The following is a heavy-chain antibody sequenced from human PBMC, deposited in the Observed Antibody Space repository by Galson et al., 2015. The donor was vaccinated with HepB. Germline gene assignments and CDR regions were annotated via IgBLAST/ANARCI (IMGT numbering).Heavy chain of an antibody. D-gene: IGHD3-16*01. V-gene: IGHV3-15*01. Sequence: SLRLSCAASGFTFSNAWMTWVRQAPGKGLEWVGRIKKKSDGGTTDYAAPVKGRLTISRDDSENTLYLQMNSLKSEDTAVYFCTTDSVAYRHALGDCWGRGTLVTVSS. CDR1: GFTFSNAW. CDR2: IKKKSDGGTT. J-gene: IGHJ4*02. CDR3: TTDSVAYRHALGDC.